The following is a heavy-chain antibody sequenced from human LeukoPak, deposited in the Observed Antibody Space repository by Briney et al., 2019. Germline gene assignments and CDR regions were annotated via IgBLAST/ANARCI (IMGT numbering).Heavy chain of an antibody. Sequence: SVKVSCKAPGGTSSGYTINWVRQAPGHGLEWMGRIIPMPGIANYTQKFQGRVTITADKSTSTSYMELNSLRSEDTAIYYCAREYLGHTRTTYGMDVWGQGTTVIVSS. J-gene: IGHJ6*02. D-gene: IGHD1-14*01. CDR1: GGTSSGYT. CDR2: IIPMPGIA. CDR3: AREYLGHTRTTYGMDV. V-gene: IGHV1-69*04.